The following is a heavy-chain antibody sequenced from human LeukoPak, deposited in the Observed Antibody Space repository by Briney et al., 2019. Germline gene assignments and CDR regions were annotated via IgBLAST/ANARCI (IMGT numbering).Heavy chain of an antibody. CDR3: ARDSYRGFGELLRFDY. V-gene: IGHV3-21*01. J-gene: IGHJ4*02. CDR2: ISSSSSYI. Sequence: GGSLRLSCAASGFTFSSYSMNWVRQAPGKGLEWVSSISSSSSYIYYADSVKGRFTISRDNAKNSLYLQMNSLGAEDTAVYYCARDSYRGFGELLRFDYWGRGTLVTVSS. D-gene: IGHD3-10*01. CDR1: GFTFSSYS.